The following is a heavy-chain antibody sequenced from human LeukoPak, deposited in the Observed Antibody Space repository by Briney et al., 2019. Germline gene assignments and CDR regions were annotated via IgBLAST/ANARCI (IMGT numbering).Heavy chain of an antibody. CDR2: ISSSSSYI. Sequence: PGGSLRLSCAASGFTFSSYSMNWVRQAPGKGLEWVSSISSSSSYIYYADSVKGRFTISRDNAKNSLYLQMNSLRAEDTAVYYCARGPVIVVVPAAITGYYYMDVWGKGTTATVSS. CDR3: ARGPVIVVVPAAITGYYYMDV. V-gene: IGHV3-21*01. J-gene: IGHJ6*03. CDR1: GFTFSSYS. D-gene: IGHD2-2*01.